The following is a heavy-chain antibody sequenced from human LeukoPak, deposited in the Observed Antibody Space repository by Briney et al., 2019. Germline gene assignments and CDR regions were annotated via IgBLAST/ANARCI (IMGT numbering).Heavy chain of an antibody. V-gene: IGHV3-74*01. CDR1: EFPFSSYW. Sequence: PGGSLTRSCAASEFPFSSYWMYWVRQAPGKGLVWVARLSGDGSTTRHDDSVKGRFTISRDNATSTLYLQMDSLRVVDTALYYCERGIASSRSVAIDLWGRGTLVVVSS. CDR2: LSGDGSTT. CDR3: ERGIASSRSVAIDL. J-gene: IGHJ4*02. D-gene: IGHD6-13*01.